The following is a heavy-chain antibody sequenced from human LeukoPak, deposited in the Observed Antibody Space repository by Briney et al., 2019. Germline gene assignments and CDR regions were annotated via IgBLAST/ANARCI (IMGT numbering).Heavy chain of an antibody. D-gene: IGHD3-22*01. Sequence: GGSLRLSCAASGFTFDDYAMHWVRQAPGKGLEWVSGISRNTSNINYADSVKGRFTISRDNAKNSLYLQMNSLGAEDTALYYCAKTGYYDSSGDAFDIWGQGKIVTVSS. CDR1: GFTFDDYA. J-gene: IGHJ3*02. CDR3: AKTGYYDSSGDAFDI. V-gene: IGHV3-9*01. CDR2: ISRNTSNI.